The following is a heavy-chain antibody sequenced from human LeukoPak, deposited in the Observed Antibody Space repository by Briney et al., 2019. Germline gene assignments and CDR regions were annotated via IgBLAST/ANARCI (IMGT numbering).Heavy chain of an antibody. CDR1: GFTFSSYS. CDR3: ARDQGGSGWYGAPHGAFDI. D-gene: IGHD6-19*01. CDR2: ISSSSSYI. V-gene: IGHV3-21*01. J-gene: IGHJ3*02. Sequence: PGGSLRLSCAASGFTFSSYSMNWVRQAPGKGLEWVSSISSSSSYIYYADSVKGRFTISRDNAKNSLYLQMNSLRAEDTAVYYCARDQGGSGWYGAPHGAFDIWGQGTMVTASS.